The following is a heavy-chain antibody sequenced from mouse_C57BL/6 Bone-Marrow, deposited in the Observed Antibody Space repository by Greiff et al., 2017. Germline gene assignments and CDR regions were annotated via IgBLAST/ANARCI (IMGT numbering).Heavy chain of an antibody. CDR1: GYTFTSYW. CDR2: IYPGSGST. D-gene: IGHD3-2*02. J-gene: IGHJ3*01. V-gene: IGHV1-55*01. CDR3: ARQQLRLRPFAY. Sequence: VQLLQPGAELVKPGASVKMSCKASGYTFTSYWLTWVKQRPGQGLEWIGDIYPGSGSTNYTEKVKSKATLTVDTSSSTAYRQLSSLTSEDSAVYYCARQQLRLRPFAYWGQGTLVTVSA.